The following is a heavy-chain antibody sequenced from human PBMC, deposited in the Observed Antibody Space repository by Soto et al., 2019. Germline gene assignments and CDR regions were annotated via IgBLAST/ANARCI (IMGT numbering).Heavy chain of an antibody. CDR1: GFTFNNYA. Sequence: EVQLLESGGGLVQPGGSLRLSCAASGFTFNNYAMSWVRQAPGKGLEWVSSITDSGASTYYAGSVKGRFAISRDSSKNKLHLQMNSLRAEDTAVYYCAKDRVAAAGQRSYYFDFWGQGTLVTVSS. V-gene: IGHV3-23*01. J-gene: IGHJ4*02. D-gene: IGHD6-13*01. CDR3: AKDRVAAAGQRSYYFDF. CDR2: ITDSGAST.